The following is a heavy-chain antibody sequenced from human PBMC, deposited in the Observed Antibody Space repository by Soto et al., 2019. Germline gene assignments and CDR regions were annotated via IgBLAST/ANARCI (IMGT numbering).Heavy chain of an antibody. D-gene: IGHD4-4*01. CDR2: IDPSDSYT. J-gene: IGHJ6*02. CDR3: ARRGNGYYYYYGMGV. Sequence: PGESLKISCKGSGYSFTSYWISWVRQMPGKGLEWMGRIDPSDSYTNYSPSFQGHVTISADKSISTAYLQWSSLKPSDTAMYSCARRGNGYYYYYGMGVWGQGTTVTVSS. V-gene: IGHV5-10-1*01. CDR1: GYSFTSYW.